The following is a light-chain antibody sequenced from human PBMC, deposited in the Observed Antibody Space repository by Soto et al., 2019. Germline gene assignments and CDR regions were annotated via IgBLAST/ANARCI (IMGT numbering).Light chain of an antibody. J-gene: IGLJ2*01. CDR1: DSDVGGYNS. CDR3: SSYTSSSTFV. CDR2: EVT. Sequence: QSALTQPASVSGSHGQSITISCTGTDSDVGGYNSVSRYQQLPGRAPKVIIYEVTYRPSGISDRFSGSKSGNTASLTISGLQAEDESDFFCSSYTSSSTFVFGGGTKLTVL. V-gene: IGLV2-14*01.